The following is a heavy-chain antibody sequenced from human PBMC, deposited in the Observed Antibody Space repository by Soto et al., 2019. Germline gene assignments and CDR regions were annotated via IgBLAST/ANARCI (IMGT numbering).Heavy chain of an antibody. CDR2: IYYSGST. CDR3: ASRWGGTCDY. V-gene: IGHV4-59*01. Sequence: QVQLQESGPGLVKPSETLSLTCTVSGGSISSYYWSWIRQPPGKGLEWIGYIYYSGSTNYNPSLKRRLTISVDTSTNQISLKLSSVTAADTAVYYCASRWGGTCDYWGQGTLVTVSS. J-gene: IGHJ4*02. D-gene: IGHD2-21*01. CDR1: GGSISSYY.